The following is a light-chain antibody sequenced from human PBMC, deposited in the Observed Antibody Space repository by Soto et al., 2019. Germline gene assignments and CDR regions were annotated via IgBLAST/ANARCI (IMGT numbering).Light chain of an antibody. Sequence: QSAPTQPPSASGSPGQSVTISCTGTSSDVGANNYVSWYQQHPGKAPKLMIYEVTKRPSGVPDRFSGSKSGNTASLTVSGLQAEDEADYYCSSYAGANRVFGTGTKVTVL. J-gene: IGLJ1*01. V-gene: IGLV2-8*01. CDR2: EVT. CDR3: SSYAGANRV. CDR1: SSDVGANNY.